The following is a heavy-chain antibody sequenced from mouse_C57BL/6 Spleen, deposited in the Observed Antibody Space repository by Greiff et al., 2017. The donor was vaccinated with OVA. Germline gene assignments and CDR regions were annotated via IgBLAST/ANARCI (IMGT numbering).Heavy chain of an antibody. J-gene: IGHJ4*01. CDR1: GYTFTSYD. Sequence: QVQLQQSGPELVKPGASVKLSCKASGYTFTSYDINWVKQRPGQGLEWIGWIYPRDGSTKYNEKFKGKATLTVDTSSSTAYMELHSLTSEDSAVYLCARGVGRKKYYAMDYWGQGTSVTVSS. V-gene: IGHV1-85*01. CDR2: IYPRDGST. CDR3: ARGVGRKKYYAMDY. D-gene: IGHD4-1*01.